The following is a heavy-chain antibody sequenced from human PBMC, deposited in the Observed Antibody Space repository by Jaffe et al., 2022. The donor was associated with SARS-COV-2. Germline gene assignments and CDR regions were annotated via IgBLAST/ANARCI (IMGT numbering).Heavy chain of an antibody. CDR2: ISDSGYTT. V-gene: IGHV3-23*04. CDR1: GFTFSNYA. J-gene: IGHJ3*02. D-gene: IGHD6-19*01. Sequence: EVQLVESGGTLVQPGGSLRLSCAASGFTFSNYAMSWVRQAPGKGLEWVSSISDSGYTTYYADSVKGRFTISRDNSKNTLYLQINCLRAEDTAVFYCVKELRITVAGTVGFDIWGRGTMVTVSS. CDR3: VKELRITVAGTVGFDI.